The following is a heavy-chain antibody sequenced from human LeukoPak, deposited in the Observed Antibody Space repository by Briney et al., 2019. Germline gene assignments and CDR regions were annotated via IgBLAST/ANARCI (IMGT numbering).Heavy chain of an antibody. CDR1: GYTLTELS. CDR3: TTSLAGAFDI. V-gene: IGHV1-24*01. Sequence: ASVKVSCKVFGYTLTELSMHWVRQAPGKGLEWMGGFDPEHGETIYAQKFQGRVIMPEDTSTDTAYMEVSSLRSDDTAVYYRTTSLAGAFDIWGQGTMVTVSS. CDR2: FDPEHGET. J-gene: IGHJ3*02.